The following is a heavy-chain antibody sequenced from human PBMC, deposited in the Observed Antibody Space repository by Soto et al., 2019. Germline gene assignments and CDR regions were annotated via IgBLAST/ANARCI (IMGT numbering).Heavy chain of an antibody. V-gene: IGHV3-30*18. CDR2: ISYDGNNK. J-gene: IGHJ4*02. CDR1: GFTFRSYG. D-gene: IGHD1-1*01. CDR3: AKERTRHFDY. Sequence: GGSLRLSCAASGFTFRSYGMHWVRQAPGKGLEWVAVISYDGNNKYYADSVKGRLTISRDNSKNTVPLQMNSLRAEDTAVYYCAKERTRHFDYWGQGIPVTVSS.